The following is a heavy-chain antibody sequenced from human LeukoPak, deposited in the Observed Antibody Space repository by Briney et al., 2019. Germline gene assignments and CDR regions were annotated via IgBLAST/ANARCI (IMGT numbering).Heavy chain of an antibody. CDR3: ASRYSYSTLDY. CDR2: INHSGST. V-gene: IGHV4-34*01. CDR1: GGSFSGYY. Sequence: SETLSLTCAVYGGSFSGYYWSWIRQPPGKGLEWIGEINHSGSTNYNPSLKSRVTISVDTSKNQFSLKLSSVTAAGTAVYYCASRYSYSTLDYWGQGTLVTVSS. D-gene: IGHD5-18*01. J-gene: IGHJ4*02.